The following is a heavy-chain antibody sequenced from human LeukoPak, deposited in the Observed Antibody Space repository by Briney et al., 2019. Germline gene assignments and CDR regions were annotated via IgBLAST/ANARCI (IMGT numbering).Heavy chain of an antibody. D-gene: IGHD5-24*01. CDR1: GGSISSSSYY. J-gene: IGHJ3*02. V-gene: IGHV4-39*07. CDR3: ASSRDGYSDDAFDI. CDR2: IYYSGST. Sequence: SETLSLTCTVSGGSISSSSYYWGWIRQPPGKGLEWIGSIYYSGSTYYNPSLKSRVTISVDTSKNQFSLKLSSVTAADTAVYYCASSRDGYSDDAFDIWGQGTMVTVSS.